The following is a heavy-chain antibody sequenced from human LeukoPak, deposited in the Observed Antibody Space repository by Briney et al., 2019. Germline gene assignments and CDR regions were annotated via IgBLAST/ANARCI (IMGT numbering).Heavy chain of an antibody. J-gene: IGHJ6*02. V-gene: IGHV1-69*13. CDR3: ARAIQLWLPLYYYYGMDV. Sequence: SVKVSCKASGGTFSSYAISWVRQAPGKGLEWRGGIIPIFGTANYAQKFQGRVTITADESTSTAYMELSSLRSEDTAVYYCARAIQLWLPLYYYYGMDVWGQGTTVTVSS. CDR2: IIPIFGTA. D-gene: IGHD5-18*01. CDR1: GGTFSSYA.